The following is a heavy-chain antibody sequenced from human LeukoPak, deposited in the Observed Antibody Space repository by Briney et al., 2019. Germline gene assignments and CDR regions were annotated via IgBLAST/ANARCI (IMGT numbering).Heavy chain of an antibody. CDR2: ISAYNSNT. J-gene: IGHJ5*02. Sequence: ASVKVSCKASGYTFTSYGISWVRQAPGQGLEWMGWISAYNSNTNYAQKLQGRVTMTTDTSTNTAYMVLRSLRSGDTAVYFCARDYCGYPNWFDPWGQGTLVTVSS. V-gene: IGHV1-18*01. CDR3: ARDYCGYPNWFDP. D-gene: IGHD5-12*01. CDR1: GYTFTSYG.